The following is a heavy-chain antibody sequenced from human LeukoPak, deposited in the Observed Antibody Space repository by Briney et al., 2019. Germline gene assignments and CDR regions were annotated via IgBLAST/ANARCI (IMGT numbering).Heavy chain of an antibody. D-gene: IGHD2-15*01. CDR1: GFTFSSYA. V-gene: IGHV3-30*01. CDR2: ISYDGSNK. J-gene: IGHJ4*02. CDR3: ARGPPFGYCSGGSCYGEYYFDY. Sequence: GGSLRFSGAASGFTFSSYAMPWVRQAPGKGLEWVAVISYDGSNKYYADSVKGRFTISRDNSKNTLYLQMNSLRAEDTAVYYCARGPPFGYCSGGSCYGEYYFDYWGQGTLVTVSS.